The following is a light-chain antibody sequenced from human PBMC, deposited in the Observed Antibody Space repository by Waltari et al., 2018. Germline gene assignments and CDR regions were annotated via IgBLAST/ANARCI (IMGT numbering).Light chain of an antibody. CDR2: GAS. CDR3: QQYRNWPPWT. CDR1: QSVSSN. V-gene: IGKV3D-15*01. Sequence: EIVLTHSPPPRFVPPGVRATLPCRPSQSVSSNLAWDQHQPGQAPRLLIYGASTRATGIPARFSGSGSGTEFTLTISSLQSEDFAVYYCQQYRNWPPWTFGQGTKVEIK. J-gene: IGKJ1*01.